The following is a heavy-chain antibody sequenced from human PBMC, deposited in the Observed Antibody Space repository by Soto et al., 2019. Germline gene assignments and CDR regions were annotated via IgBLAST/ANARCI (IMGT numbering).Heavy chain of an antibody. J-gene: IGHJ4*02. D-gene: IGHD3-22*01. CDR2: IIPIFGTA. Sequence: SVKVSCKASGGTFSSYAISWVRQAPGQGLEWMGGIIPIFGTANYAQKFQGRVTITADESTSTAYMELSSLRSEDTAVYYCARVPSPPYYYDSSGYSDYWGQGALVTVSS. V-gene: IGHV1-69*13. CDR3: ARVPSPPYYYDSSGYSDY. CDR1: GGTFSSYA.